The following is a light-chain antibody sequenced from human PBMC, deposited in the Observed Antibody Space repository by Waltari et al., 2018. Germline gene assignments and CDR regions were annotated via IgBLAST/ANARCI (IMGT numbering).Light chain of an antibody. V-gene: IGLV1-47*01. Sequence: QSVLTQPPSASGTPGQKVTISCNGSSSNIGSNYVYWYQQLPGTAPKLLIFKNNPRPSAVPDRSSHSKSGTAASLAINGLRSEDESDYYCAAWDDSLSGLVLGGGTKVTVL. J-gene: IGLJ3*02. CDR2: KNN. CDR3: AAWDDSLSGLV. CDR1: SSNIGSNY.